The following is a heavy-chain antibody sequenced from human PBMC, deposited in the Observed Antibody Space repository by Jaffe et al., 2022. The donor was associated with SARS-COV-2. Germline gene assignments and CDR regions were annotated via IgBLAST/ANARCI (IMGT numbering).Heavy chain of an antibody. Sequence: QVQLVQSGAEVKKPGSSVKVSCKASGGTFSSYTISWVRQAPGQGLEWMGRIIPILGIANYAQKFQGRVTITADKSTSTAYMELSSLRSEDTAVYYCARVPRGGYCSGGSCYSGDYYYYGMDVWGQGTTVTVSS. J-gene: IGHJ6*02. D-gene: IGHD2-15*01. CDR2: IIPILGIA. CDR3: ARVPRGGYCSGGSCYSGDYYYYGMDV. V-gene: IGHV1-69*02. CDR1: GGTFSSYT.